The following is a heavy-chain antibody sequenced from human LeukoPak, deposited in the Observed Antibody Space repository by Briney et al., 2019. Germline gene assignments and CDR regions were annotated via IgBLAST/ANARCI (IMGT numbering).Heavy chain of an antibody. CDR1: GGTFSSYA. Sequence: SVKVSCKASGGTFSSYAISWVRQAPGQGLEWMGGIIPIFGTANYAQKFQGRVTITTDESTSTASMELSSLRSEDTAVYYCARVKYYDSSGYYLGYFDYWGQGTLVTVSS. V-gene: IGHV1-69*05. CDR2: IIPIFGTA. D-gene: IGHD3-22*01. CDR3: ARVKYYDSSGYYLGYFDY. J-gene: IGHJ4*02.